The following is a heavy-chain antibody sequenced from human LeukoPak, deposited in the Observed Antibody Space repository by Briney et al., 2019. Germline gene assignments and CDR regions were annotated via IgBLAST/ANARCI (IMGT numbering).Heavy chain of an antibody. CDR1: GFTFSSYW. CDR3: AREAQGGITIFGVVKTGWRDYHYMDV. CDR2: IKQDGSEK. Sequence: QAGGSLRLSCAASGFTFSSYWMSWVRQAPGKGLEWVANIKQDGSEKYYVDSVKGRFTISRDNAKNSLYLQMNSLRAEDTAVYYCAREAQGGITIFGVVKTGWRDYHYMDVWGKGTTVTVSS. V-gene: IGHV3-7*01. D-gene: IGHD3-3*01. J-gene: IGHJ6*03.